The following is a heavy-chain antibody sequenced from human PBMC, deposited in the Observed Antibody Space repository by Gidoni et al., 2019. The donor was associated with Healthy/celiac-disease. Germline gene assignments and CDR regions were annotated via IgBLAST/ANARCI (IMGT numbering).Heavy chain of an antibody. J-gene: IGHJ6*02. CDR1: GVTFSSYA. CDR3: ARDDIVVVPAAPASYYGMDV. CDR2: IIPIFGTA. D-gene: IGHD2-2*01. Sequence: QVQLVQSGAEVKKPGSSVKVSCKASGVTFSSYAISWVRQAPGQGLEWMGGIIPIFGTANYAQKFQGRVTITADESTSTAYMELSSLRSEDTAVYYCARDDIVVVPAAPASYYGMDVWGQGTTVTVSS. V-gene: IGHV1-69*01.